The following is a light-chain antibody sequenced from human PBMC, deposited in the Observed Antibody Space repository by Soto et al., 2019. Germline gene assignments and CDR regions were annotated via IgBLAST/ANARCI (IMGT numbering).Light chain of an antibody. CDR1: QGISSS. CDR2: AAS. V-gene: IGKV1-9*01. J-gene: IGKJ2*01. CDR3: QQLNNYPDT. Sequence: DIQLTQSLSFLSASVGDRVTITCRASQGISSSLGWYQQKPGKAPKLLIYAASTLHSGVPSRFSGSGSGTEFTLTISSLQPEDFATYYCQQLNNYPDTFGQGTKLEIK.